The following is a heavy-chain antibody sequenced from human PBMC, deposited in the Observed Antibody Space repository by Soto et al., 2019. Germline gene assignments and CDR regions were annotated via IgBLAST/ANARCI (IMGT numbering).Heavy chain of an antibody. CDR3: AREVATTYYYYYGMDV. V-gene: IGHV3-30-3*01. CDR1: GFTFSSYA. Sequence: QVQLVESGGGVVQPGRSLRLSCAASGFTFSSYAMHWVRQAPGKGLEWVAVISYDGSNKYYADSVKGRFTISRDNSKNTLYLQMNSLRAEDTAVYYCAREVATTYYYYYGMDVWGQGTTVTVSS. D-gene: IGHD5-12*01. J-gene: IGHJ6*02. CDR2: ISYDGSNK.